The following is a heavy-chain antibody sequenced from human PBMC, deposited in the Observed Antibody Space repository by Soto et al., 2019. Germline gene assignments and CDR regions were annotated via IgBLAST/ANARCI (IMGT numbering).Heavy chain of an antibody. Sequence: QVQLVQSGAETKKPGASVKVSCQSSGGTFNTYSLNWVRQASGQGPEWMGDISPMFGAANYAPKFQGRVTITADESTSTSYMQLSSLTSEDTALYFCAREVQVHTPAFVYWGQGTLVTISS. CDR2: ISPMFGAA. CDR3: AREVQVHTPAFVY. D-gene: IGHD3-10*01. V-gene: IGHV1-69*19. J-gene: IGHJ4*02. CDR1: GGTFNTYS.